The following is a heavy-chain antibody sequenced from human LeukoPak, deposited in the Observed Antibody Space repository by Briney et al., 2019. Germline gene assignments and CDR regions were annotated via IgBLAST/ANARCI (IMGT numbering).Heavy chain of an antibody. CDR1: GDYITTTNYY. Sequence: SETLSLTCNVSGDYITTTNYYWAWIRQPPGKGLEWIARVFYSGTTYYNPSLKSRVTISMDTSRKQISLRLTSVTATDTAIYYCARRSRLYRHETTGYHDSGGQGTLVTVSS. J-gene: IGHJ4*02. V-gene: IGHV4-39*01. CDR3: ARRSRLYRHETTGYHDS. CDR2: VFYSGTT. D-gene: IGHD3-9*01.